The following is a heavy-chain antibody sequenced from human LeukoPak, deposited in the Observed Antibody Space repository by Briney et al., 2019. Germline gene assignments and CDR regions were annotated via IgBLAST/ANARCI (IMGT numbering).Heavy chain of an antibody. CDR1: GFTFSSYA. D-gene: IGHD3-22*01. Sequence: GRSLRLSCAASGFTFSSYAMHWVRQAPGKGLEWVAVISYDGGNKYYADSVKGRFTISRDNSKNTLYLQMNSLRAEDTAVYYCARDHYDSSGYYHLYYYGMDVWGQGTTVTVSS. CDR3: ARDHYDSSGYYHLYYYGMDV. V-gene: IGHV3-30-3*01. CDR2: ISYDGGNK. J-gene: IGHJ6*02.